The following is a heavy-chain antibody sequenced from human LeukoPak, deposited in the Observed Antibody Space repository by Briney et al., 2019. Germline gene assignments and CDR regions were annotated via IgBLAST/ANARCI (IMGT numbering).Heavy chain of an antibody. CDR2: IWYDGSSK. CDR3: ARLNPRSRSSWLYYFDY. D-gene: IGHD6-13*01. CDR1: GFTFSSYG. J-gene: IGHJ4*02. V-gene: IGHV3-33*01. Sequence: PGGSLRLSCAASGFTFSSYGMHWVRQAPGKGLEWVAVIWYDGSSKYYADSVKGRFTISRDNSKNTLYLQMNSLRAEDTAVYYCARLNPRSRSSWLYYFDYWGQGTLVTVSS.